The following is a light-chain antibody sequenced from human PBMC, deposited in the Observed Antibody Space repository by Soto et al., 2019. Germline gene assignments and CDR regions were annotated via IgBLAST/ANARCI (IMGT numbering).Light chain of an antibody. Sequence: EIVMTQSPSTLSASPGERATLSCRASQSVSSNLAWYQQKPGQAPRLVIYGASTSATGIPARFSGSGSGTEFTLTISSLQSEDFAVYYCQQYNNWPPWTFGQGTKVEIK. CDR3: QQYNNWPPWT. CDR1: QSVSSN. CDR2: GAS. V-gene: IGKV3-15*01. J-gene: IGKJ1*01.